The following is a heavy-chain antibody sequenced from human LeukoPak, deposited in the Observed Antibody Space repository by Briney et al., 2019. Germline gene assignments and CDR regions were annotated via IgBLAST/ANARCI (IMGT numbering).Heavy chain of an antibody. CDR2: ISSSSSYI. J-gene: IGHJ6*02. V-gene: IGHV3-21*01. D-gene: IGHD6-13*01. CDR1: GFTFSSYS. CDR3: ASSQYSSSWYLNYYYGMDV. Sequence: GGSLRLSCAASGFTFSSYSMNWVRQAPGKGLEWVSSISSSSSYIYYADSVKGRFTISRDNAKNSLYLQMNSLRAEDTAVYYCASSQYSSSWYLNYYYGMDVWGQGTTVTVSS.